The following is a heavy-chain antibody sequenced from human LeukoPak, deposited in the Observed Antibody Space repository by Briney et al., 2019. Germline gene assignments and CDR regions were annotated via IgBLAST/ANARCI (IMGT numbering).Heavy chain of an antibody. Sequence: GGSLRLSCAVSEFTLSNYGMHWVRQAPGKGLEWVAFIRYDGSNKCYADSVKGRFTISRDNSKNTLYLQMNTLRAEDTAVYYCARANSGLQVVRYFDYWGQGTLVTVSS. D-gene: IGHD4-11*01. CDR3: ARANSGLQVVRYFDY. CDR2: IRYDGSNK. J-gene: IGHJ4*02. CDR1: EFTLSNYG. V-gene: IGHV3-30*02.